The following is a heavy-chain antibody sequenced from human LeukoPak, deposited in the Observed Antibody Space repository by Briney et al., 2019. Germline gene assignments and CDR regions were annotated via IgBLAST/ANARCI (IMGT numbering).Heavy chain of an antibody. CDR1: GGSISSRAFY. Sequence: SETLSLTCTVSGGSISSRAFYWGWIRQPPGKGLEWIGSVYYSGTTYYNPSLMSRVTIFVDTSKNQFSLKLNSVTAADTAVYYCARGLGSGYGDWYFDIWGRGILVTVSS. V-gene: IGHV4-39*07. D-gene: IGHD5-12*01. CDR3: ARGLGSGYGDWYFDI. J-gene: IGHJ2*01. CDR2: VYYSGTT.